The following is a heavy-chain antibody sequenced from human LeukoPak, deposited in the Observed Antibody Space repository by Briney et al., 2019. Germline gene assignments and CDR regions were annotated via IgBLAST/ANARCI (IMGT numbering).Heavy chain of an antibody. Sequence: PGGSLRLSCAASGFTFNNYWINWVRQAPGKGLVWVSRINSDGSTNYADSVKGRFTISRDNAKNTVYLQMDSLRAEDTAVCYCARTAMSSSGRVDYWGQGTLVTVSS. J-gene: IGHJ4*02. CDR1: GFTFNNYW. D-gene: IGHD6-19*01. V-gene: IGHV3-74*01. CDR3: ARTAMSSSGRVDY. CDR2: INSDGST.